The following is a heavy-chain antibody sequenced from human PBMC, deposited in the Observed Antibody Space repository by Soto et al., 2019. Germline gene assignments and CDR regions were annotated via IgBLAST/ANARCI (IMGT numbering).Heavy chain of an antibody. CDR2: IWYDGSNK. CDR1: GFTFSSYG. Sequence: PGWSLRLSCAASGFTFSSYGMHWVRQAPGKGLEWVAVIWYDGSNKYYADSVKGRFTISRDNSKNTLYLQMNSLRAEDTAVYYCAREWHSSGQRGAYWFYPWGQAPMVILSS. V-gene: IGHV3-33*01. J-gene: IGHJ5*02. CDR3: AREWHSSGQRGAYWFYP. D-gene: IGHD6-25*01.